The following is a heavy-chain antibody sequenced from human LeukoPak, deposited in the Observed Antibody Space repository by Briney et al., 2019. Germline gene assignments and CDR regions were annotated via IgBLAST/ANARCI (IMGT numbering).Heavy chain of an antibody. Sequence: SETLSLTCTVSGGSISGYYWSWIRQPPGKGLEWIGEINHSGSTNYNPSLKSRVTISVDTSKNQFSLKLSSVTAADTAVYYCARQGIAAATGDYWGQGNLGTVSS. D-gene: IGHD6-13*01. CDR2: INHSGST. V-gene: IGHV4-34*01. CDR1: GGSISGYY. CDR3: ARQGIAAATGDY. J-gene: IGHJ4*01.